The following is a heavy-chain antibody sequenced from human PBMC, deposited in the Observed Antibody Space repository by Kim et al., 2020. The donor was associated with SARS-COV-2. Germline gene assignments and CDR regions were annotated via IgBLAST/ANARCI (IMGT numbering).Heavy chain of an antibody. CDR3: AKAPEGGYERGYFDY. V-gene: IGHV3-43*01. CDR1: GFTFDDYT. CDR2: ISWDGGST. Sequence: GGSLRLSCAASGFTFDDYTMHWVRQAPGKGLEWVSLISWDGGSTYYADSVKGRFTISRDNSKNSLYLQMNSLRTEDTALYYCAKAPEGGYERGYFDYWGQGTLVTVSS. D-gene: IGHD5-12*01. J-gene: IGHJ4*02.